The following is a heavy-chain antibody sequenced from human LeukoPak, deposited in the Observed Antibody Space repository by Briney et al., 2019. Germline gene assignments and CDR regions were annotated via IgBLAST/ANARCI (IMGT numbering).Heavy chain of an antibody. Sequence: PGSSLRLSCAASGFTFSSYGMHWVRQAPGKGLEWVAVISYDGSNKYYADSVKGRFTISRDNSKNTLYLQMNSLRAEDTAVYYCAKAPYDILTGYSPSWGQGTLVTVSS. CDR3: AKAPYDILTGYSPS. D-gene: IGHD3-9*01. CDR1: GFTFSSYG. J-gene: IGHJ5*02. CDR2: ISYDGSNK. V-gene: IGHV3-30*18.